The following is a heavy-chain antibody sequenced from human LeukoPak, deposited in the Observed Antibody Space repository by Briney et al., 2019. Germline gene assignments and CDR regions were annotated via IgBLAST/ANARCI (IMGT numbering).Heavy chain of an antibody. J-gene: IGHJ4*02. V-gene: IGHV3-30*18. Sequence: PGGSLRLSCAASGFTFSSYGMHWVRQAPGKGLEWVAVISYDGSNKYYADSVKGRFTISRDNSKNTLYLQMNSLRAEDTAVYYCAKVPGSSSSWPNDYWGQGTLVTVSS. CDR3: AKVPGSSSSWPNDY. CDR1: GFTFSSYG. CDR2: ISYDGSNK. D-gene: IGHD6-13*01.